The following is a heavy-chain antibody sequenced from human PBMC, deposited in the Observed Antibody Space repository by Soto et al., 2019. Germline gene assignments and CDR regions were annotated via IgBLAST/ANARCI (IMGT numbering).Heavy chain of an antibody. V-gene: IGHV3-66*01. D-gene: IGHD3-10*01. J-gene: IGHJ5*02. CDR1: EFTLSGHF. CDR3: AKIYDSGSYH. Sequence: EVQLLESGGGLAQPGGSRRLSCAASEFTLSGHFMSWVRQPPGKGLEWVSIMFSGGSTDYADSVKGRFIISRDNSKNILYLQMNNLRAEDTATYYCAKIYDSGSYHWGQGALVIVSS. CDR2: MFSGGST.